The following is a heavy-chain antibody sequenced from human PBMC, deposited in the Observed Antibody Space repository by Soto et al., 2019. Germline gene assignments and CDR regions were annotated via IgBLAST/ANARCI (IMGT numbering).Heavy chain of an antibody. CDR3: ARESRFLEWLSLNWFDP. CDR2: ISSSSSTI. CDR1: GFTVSSTY. D-gene: IGHD3-3*01. Sequence: GGSLRLSCAASGFTVSSTYMNWVRQAPGKGLEWVSYISSSSSTIYYADSVKGRFTISRDNAKNSLYLQMNSLRDEDTAVYYCARESRFLEWLSLNWFDPWGQGTLVTVSS. J-gene: IGHJ5*02. V-gene: IGHV3-48*02.